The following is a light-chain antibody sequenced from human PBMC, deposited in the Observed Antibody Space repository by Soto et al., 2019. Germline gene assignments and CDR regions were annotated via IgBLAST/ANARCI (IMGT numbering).Light chain of an antibody. V-gene: IGKV3-20*01. J-gene: IGKJ5*01. Sequence: EMVLTQSPGTLSLSPGERANLSCRASQSVTSNYLAWYQLKPGQAPRLLIYAASNTATGIPDRFSGSGSGTDSTRSISRLEPEYFAVYYCQQYGSTPSNTFGQGTRLEIK. CDR1: QSVTSNY. CDR2: AAS. CDR3: QQYGSTPSNT.